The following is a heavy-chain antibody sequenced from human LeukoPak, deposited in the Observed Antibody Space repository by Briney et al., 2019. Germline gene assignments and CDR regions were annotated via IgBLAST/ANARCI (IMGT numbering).Heavy chain of an antibody. J-gene: IGHJ4*02. V-gene: IGHV4-59*10. CDR2: IYTSGST. CDR3: ARGGPYCTNGVCYLDY. Sequence: PSETLSLTCAVYGGSFSGYYWSWIRQPAGKGLEWIGRIYTSGSTNYNPSLKSRVTMSVDTSKNQFSLKLSSVTAADTAVYYCARGGPYCTNGVCYLDYWGQGTLVTVSS. CDR1: GGSFSGYY. D-gene: IGHD2-8*01.